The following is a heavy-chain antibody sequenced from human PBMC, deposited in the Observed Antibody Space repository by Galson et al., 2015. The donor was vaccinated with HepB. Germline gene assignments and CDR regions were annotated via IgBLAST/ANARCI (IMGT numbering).Heavy chain of an antibody. CDR3: SREESTRHAFDC. CDR1: GDSVSSNSAG. Sequence: CAISGDSVSSNSAGWSWIRQSPSRGLEWLGRTYFRSQWYNDYAVSVKSRITISPDTSKNQFSLQLNSVTPEDTAVYYCSREESTRHAFDCWGQGTLVTVSS. V-gene: IGHV6-1*01. J-gene: IGHJ4*02. CDR2: TYFRSQWYN.